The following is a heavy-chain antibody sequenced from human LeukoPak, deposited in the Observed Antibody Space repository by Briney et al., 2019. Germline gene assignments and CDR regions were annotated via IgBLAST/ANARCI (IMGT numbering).Heavy chain of an antibody. CDR3: ARDFYCDNGECFDN. D-gene: IGHD2-8*01. CDR2: IWYDGSNK. CDR1: GFTFSSYG. V-gene: IGHV3-33*01. J-gene: IGHJ4*02. Sequence: SGRSLRLSCAASGFTFSSYGMLCVRHAPGKGREGVAVIWYDGSNKYYADSVKGRFTISRDNSKNTLYLKMNSLRAEDTAVYYCARDFYCDNGECFDNWGQGTLVTVSS.